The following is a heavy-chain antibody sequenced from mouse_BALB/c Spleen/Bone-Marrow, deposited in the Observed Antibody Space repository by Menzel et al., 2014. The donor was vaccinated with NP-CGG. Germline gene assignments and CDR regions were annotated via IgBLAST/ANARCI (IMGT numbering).Heavy chain of an antibody. CDR3: ARPIFL. CDR1: GFNIKETY. V-gene: IGHV14-3*02. CDR2: IDPANGNT. J-gene: IGHJ4*01. Sequence: VQLKASGAELVKPGPSVKLTCTDSGFNIKETYMHWVKQRLEQGLEWIGRIDPANGNTKYSPKYQGEATITAKTTSNTAYLQLSSLTSKDTAVYYCARPIFLWGQGTSVTVSS.